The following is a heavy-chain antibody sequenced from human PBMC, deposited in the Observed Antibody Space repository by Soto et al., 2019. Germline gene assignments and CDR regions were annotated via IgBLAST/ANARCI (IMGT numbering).Heavy chain of an antibody. CDR2: IVVDSNTA. Sequence: QVVLLQSGAEVKEPGSSVRVSCQVSGSTFNNFAFSWVRQAPGHGPEWMGGIVVDSNTAEYSQRFQDRVKMTTDTSTSTTYLELRSLRSDDTAVYFCARDPGFGFGYSYAFAMDVWGQGTTVTVSS. J-gene: IGHJ6*02. CDR1: GSTFNNFA. V-gene: IGHV1-69*05. D-gene: IGHD5-18*01. CDR3: ARDPGFGFGYSYAFAMDV.